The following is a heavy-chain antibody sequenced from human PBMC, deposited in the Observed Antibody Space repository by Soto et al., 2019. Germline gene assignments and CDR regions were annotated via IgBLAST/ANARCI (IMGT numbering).Heavy chain of an antibody. CDR2: MYWKDGNT. V-gene: IGHV3-20*04. CDR1: GFTIDNYG. J-gene: IGHJ4*02. Sequence: GGSLRLSCAASGFTIDNYGMSWVRQVPGKGLEWVSGMYWKDGNTHYADSVKGRFTISRDNAKNSLFLQLNNLRAEDTALYFCVRSGDYRSGSYWYFFDYWGQGALVTVSS. CDR3: VRSGDYRSGSYWYFFDY. D-gene: IGHD3-10*01.